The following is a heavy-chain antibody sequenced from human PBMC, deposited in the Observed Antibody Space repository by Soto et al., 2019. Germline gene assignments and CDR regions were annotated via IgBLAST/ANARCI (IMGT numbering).Heavy chain of an antibody. CDR3: ARGYSSGSMTLDY. J-gene: IGHJ4*02. CDR2: IWYDGRNK. D-gene: IGHD3-22*01. Sequence: QVQLVESGGGVVQPGRSLRLSCVASGFTFSSYGMHWVRQAPGKGLEWVAVIWYDGRNKYYADSVKGRFTISRDNSKNTLYLQMNSLRAEDTAVYYCARGYSSGSMTLDYWGQGTLVTVSS. CDR1: GFTFSSYG. V-gene: IGHV3-33*01.